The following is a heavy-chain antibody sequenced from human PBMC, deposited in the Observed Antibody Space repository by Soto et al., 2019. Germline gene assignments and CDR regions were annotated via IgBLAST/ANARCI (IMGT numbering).Heavy chain of an antibody. J-gene: IGHJ3*02. V-gene: IGHV1-3*01. CDR1: GYTFSSYG. CDR2: INAANGIT. D-gene: IGHD4-17*01. Sequence: GASVKVSCKASGYTFSSYGIHWVRQAPGQGLEWMGWINAANGITRYSQKFQGRVTITRDTSASTDHMELSSLRSEDTAVYYCAGGSQTVALRSAFDIWGQGTMVNVSS. CDR3: AGGSQTVALRSAFDI.